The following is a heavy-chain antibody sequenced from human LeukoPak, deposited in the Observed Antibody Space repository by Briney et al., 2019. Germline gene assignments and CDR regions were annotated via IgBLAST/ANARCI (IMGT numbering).Heavy chain of an antibody. CDR2: ISWNSGSI. CDR3: ARVGLGYSSSSEGDY. V-gene: IGHV3-9*01. J-gene: IGHJ4*02. CDR1: GFTFDDYA. D-gene: IGHD6-6*01. Sequence: GGSLRLSCAASGFTFDDYAMHWVRQAPGKGLEWVSGISWNSGSIGYADSVKGRFTISRDNAKNSLYLQMNSLRAEDTALYYCARVGLGYSSSSEGDYWGQGTLVTVSS.